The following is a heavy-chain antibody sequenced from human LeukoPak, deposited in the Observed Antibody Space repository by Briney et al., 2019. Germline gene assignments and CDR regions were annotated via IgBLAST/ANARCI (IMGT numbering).Heavy chain of an antibody. Sequence: SETLSLTCSVSGGSISSDYWNWIRQPPGKGLEWLGYIYTSGNTDYNPSLKSRVTISVDTSKKQFSLKLRSVTAADTAVYYCARAPSPMYSSSAPLDYWGRGTLVIVSS. CDR3: ARAPSPMYSSSAPLDY. CDR1: GGSISSDY. D-gene: IGHD6-6*01. CDR2: IYTSGNT. V-gene: IGHV4-4*09. J-gene: IGHJ4*02.